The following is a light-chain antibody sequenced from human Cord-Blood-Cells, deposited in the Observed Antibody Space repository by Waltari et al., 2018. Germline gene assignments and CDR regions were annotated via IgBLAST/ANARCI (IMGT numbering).Light chain of an antibody. V-gene: IGKV1-39*01. J-gene: IGKJ1*01. CDR2: AAS. CDR3: QQRYSTPWT. Sequence: DIQMTQSPSSLSASVGDRVTITCRASQSISSYLNWSQQKPGKAPKLLVYAASSLQSGVPSWFSGSGSGTDFTLTISSLQPEDFATYYCQQRYSTPWTFGQGTNVEIK. CDR1: QSISSY.